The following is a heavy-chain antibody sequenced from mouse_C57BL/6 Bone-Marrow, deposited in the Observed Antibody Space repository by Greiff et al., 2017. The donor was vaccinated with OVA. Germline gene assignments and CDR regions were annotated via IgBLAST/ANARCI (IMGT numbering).Heavy chain of an antibody. V-gene: IGHV5-6*01. CDR2: ISSGGSYT. Sequence: EVQGVESGGDLVKPGGSLKLSCASSGFTFSSYGMSLVRPTPDKMLEWVATISSGGSYTYYPDSVKGRFTISRDNAKNTLYLQMSSLKSEDTAMYYCARRRAYWGQGTLVTVSA. CDR1: GFTFSSYG. J-gene: IGHJ3*01. CDR3: ARRRAY.